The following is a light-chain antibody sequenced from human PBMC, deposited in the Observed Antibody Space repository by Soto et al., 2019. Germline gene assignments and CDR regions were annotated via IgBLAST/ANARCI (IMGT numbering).Light chain of an antibody. Sequence: QSALTQPASVSGSPGQSITISCTGTSSDIGGYNYVSWYQQHLGKAPKLMLYEVSNRPSGVSNRFSGFKSGNTASLTITGLQAEDEADYYCNSYTSSSTLYVFGTGTKVTVL. CDR2: EVS. CDR3: NSYTSSSTLYV. V-gene: IGLV2-14*01. J-gene: IGLJ1*01. CDR1: SSDIGGYNY.